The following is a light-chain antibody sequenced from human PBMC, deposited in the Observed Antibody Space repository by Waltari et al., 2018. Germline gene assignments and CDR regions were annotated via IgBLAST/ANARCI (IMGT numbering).Light chain of an antibody. CDR1: QSVSSNY. V-gene: IGKV3-20*01. CDR3: QQYGGSPTYT. J-gene: IGKJ2*01. CDR2: GAS. Sequence: ESVLTQSPGTLSLSPGERATLSCRASQSVSSNYLAWYQQRPGQAPRLLFFGASSRATGVSDRFSGSVSGTDFTLTISRLEPEDFAVYFCQQYGGSPTYTFGQGTKLEIK.